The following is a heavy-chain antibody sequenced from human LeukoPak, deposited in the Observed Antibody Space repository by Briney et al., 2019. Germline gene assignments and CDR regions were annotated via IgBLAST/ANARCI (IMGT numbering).Heavy chain of an antibody. D-gene: IGHD2-21*02. J-gene: IGHJ6*03. CDR3: ARADCGGDCYRWYYYMDV. CDR2: IYYSGST. V-gene: IGHV4-59*01. CDR1: GGSISSYY. Sequence: SGTLSLTCTVSGGSISSYYWSWIRQPPGKGLEWIGYIYYSGSTNYNPSLKSRVTISVDTSKNQFSLKLSSVTAADTAVYYCARADCGGDCYRWYYYMDVWGKGTTVTISS.